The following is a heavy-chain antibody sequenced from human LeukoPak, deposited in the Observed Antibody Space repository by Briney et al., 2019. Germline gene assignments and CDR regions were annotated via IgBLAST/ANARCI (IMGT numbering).Heavy chain of an antibody. Sequence: GGSLRLSCAASGFTFSDYYMSWIRQAPGKGLEWVSYISSSGSTIYYADSVKGRFTISRDNAKNSLYLQMNSLRAEDTAVYYCATRYYYGLGTNWFDPWGQGTLVTVSS. CDR1: GFTFSDYY. J-gene: IGHJ5*02. CDR3: ATRYYYGLGTNWFDP. CDR2: ISSSGSTI. V-gene: IGHV3-11*04. D-gene: IGHD3-10*01.